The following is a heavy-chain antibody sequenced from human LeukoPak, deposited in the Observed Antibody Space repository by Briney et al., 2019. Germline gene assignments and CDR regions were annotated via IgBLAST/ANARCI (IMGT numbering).Heavy chain of an antibody. CDR1: GFTFSDHY. D-gene: IGHD3-22*01. V-gene: IGHV3-72*01. CDR2: IRKKVNGYTT. J-gene: IGHJ4*02. Sequence: PGGSLRLSCAASGFTFSDHYMDWVRQAPGKGVEWVGRIRKKVNGYTTEYAAAVKGRFTISRDDSKISLYLQMNSLKTEDTALYYCARVRDSDGYSYDYWGQGTLVTVSS. CDR3: ARVRDSDGYSYDY.